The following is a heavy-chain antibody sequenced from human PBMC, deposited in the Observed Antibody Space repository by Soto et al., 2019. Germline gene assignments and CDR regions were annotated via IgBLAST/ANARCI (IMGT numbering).Heavy chain of an antibody. CDR1: GYTFTSYD. CDR3: ARNTYDYDAIGYYYVDNWFDP. Sequence: AASVKVSCKTSGYTFTSYDINWVRQATGQGLEWMGWMNPNSGNTGYAQKFQGRVTMTRNTSISTAYMELSSLRSEDTAVYYCARNTYDYDAIGYYYVDNWFDPWGQGTLVTVSS. V-gene: IGHV1-8*01. J-gene: IGHJ5*02. D-gene: IGHD3-22*01. CDR2: MNPNSGNT.